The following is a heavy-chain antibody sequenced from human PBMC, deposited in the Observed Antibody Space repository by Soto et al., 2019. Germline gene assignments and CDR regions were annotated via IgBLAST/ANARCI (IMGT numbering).Heavy chain of an antibody. CDR3: ARGVGSSPPRY. D-gene: IGHD3-9*01. CDR1: GGPISVYY. CDR2: IYDSGSP. J-gene: IGHJ4*02. V-gene: IGHV4-59*01. Sequence: TETLSLTCTISGGPISVYYWSWIRQSPGQGLEWIGYIYDSGSPYYNPSLKTRVTISVDTSKNQISLKLTSATAADTAVYFCARGVGSSPPRYWGRGTLVTVSS.